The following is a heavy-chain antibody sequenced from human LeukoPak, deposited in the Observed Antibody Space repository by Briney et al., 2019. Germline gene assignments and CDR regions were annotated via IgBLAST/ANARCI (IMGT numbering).Heavy chain of an antibody. D-gene: IGHD3-22*01. CDR2: TYYSGIT. J-gene: IGHJ4*02. CDR1: GDSISTSSYY. V-gene: IGHV4-39*01. Sequence: SETLSLTCTVSGDSISTSSYYWGWIRQPPGKGLEWLGSTYYSGITHYNPSLKRRVTIYVDTSRNQFPLHLYSVTAADTAVFYCARSDYYDYRQIDFWGQGTLVTVSS. CDR3: ARSDYYDYRQIDF.